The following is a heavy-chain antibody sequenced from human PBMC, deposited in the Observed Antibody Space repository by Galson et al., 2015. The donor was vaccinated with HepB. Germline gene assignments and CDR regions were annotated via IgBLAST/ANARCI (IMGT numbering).Heavy chain of an antibody. Sequence: SLRLSCAASGFTFDDYAMHWVRQAPGKGLEWVSGISWNSGSIGYADSVKGRFTISRGNAKNSLYLQMNSLRAEDTALYYCAKEVRLEFSSGWDYVDYWGQGTLVTVSS. V-gene: IGHV3-9*01. CDR3: AKEVRLEFSSGWDYVDY. CDR2: ISWNSGSI. D-gene: IGHD6-19*01. J-gene: IGHJ4*02. CDR1: GFTFDDYA.